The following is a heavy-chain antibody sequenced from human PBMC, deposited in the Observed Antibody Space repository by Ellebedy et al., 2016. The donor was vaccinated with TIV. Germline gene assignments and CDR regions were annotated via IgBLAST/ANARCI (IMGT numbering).Heavy chain of an antibody. CDR3: AKGSRPADCGSGSCCTLDLWFDP. CDR2: ISPYNGDT. Sequence: ASVKVSXKASGYTFTNFGITWVRQAPGQGLEWMGWISPYNGDTNYAQKFQGRVTMTTDTSTSTANMELRSLRSDDTAVYYCAKGSRPADCGSGSCCTLDLWFDPWGQGTLVTVSS. CDR1: GYTFTNFG. D-gene: IGHD1-26*01. J-gene: IGHJ5*02. V-gene: IGHV1-18*01.